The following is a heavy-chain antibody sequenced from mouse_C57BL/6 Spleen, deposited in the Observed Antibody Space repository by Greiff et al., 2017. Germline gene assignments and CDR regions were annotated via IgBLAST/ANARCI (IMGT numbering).Heavy chain of an antibody. CDR2: IDPETGGT. CDR3: TIYYYGSSDY. V-gene: IGHV1-15*01. Sequence: QVQLKQSGAELVRPGASVTLSCKASGYTFTDYEMHWVKQTPVHGLEWIGAIDPETGGTAYNQKFKGKAILTADKSSSTAYMELRSLTSEDSAVYYCTIYYYGSSDYWGQGTTLTVSS. CDR1: GYTFTDYE. D-gene: IGHD1-1*01. J-gene: IGHJ2*01.